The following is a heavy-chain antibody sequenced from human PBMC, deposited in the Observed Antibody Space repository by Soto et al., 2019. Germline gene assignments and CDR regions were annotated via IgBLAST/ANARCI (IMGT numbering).Heavy chain of an antibody. CDR1: GGTFSSYA. CDR3: ARAGIAAAAYYYGMDV. D-gene: IGHD6-13*01. J-gene: IGHJ6*02. Sequence: SVKVSCKASGGTFSSYAISWVRQAPGQGLEWMGGIIPIFGTANYAQKFQGRVTITADESTSTAYMELSILRSEDTAVYYCARAGIAAAAYYYGMDVWGQGTTVTVSS. CDR2: IIPIFGTA. V-gene: IGHV1-69*01.